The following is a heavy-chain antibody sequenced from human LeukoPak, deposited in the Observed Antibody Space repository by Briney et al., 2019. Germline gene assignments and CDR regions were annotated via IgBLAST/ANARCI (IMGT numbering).Heavy chain of an antibody. J-gene: IGHJ4*02. D-gene: IGHD6-13*01. Sequence: GASVKVSCKASGYTFTSHYMHWVRQAPGQGLEWMGIINPDVGGTTHAQKFQGRVTMTSDTSTSTVYMELSSLRSEDTAVYYCARGYSSSWRDFFDYWGQGTLVTVSS. V-gene: IGHV1-46*01. CDR3: ARGYSSSWRDFFDY. CDR1: GYTFTSHY. CDR2: INPDVGGT.